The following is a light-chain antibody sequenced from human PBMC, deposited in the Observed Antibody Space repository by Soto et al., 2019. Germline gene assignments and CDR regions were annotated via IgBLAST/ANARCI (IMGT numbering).Light chain of an antibody. J-gene: IGLJ3*02. CDR1: SY. CDR3: TSYVGNAWE. V-gene: IGLV2-8*01. Sequence: QSALTQPPSASGSPGQSVTISCTATSYVSWYQQHPGKAPKLLIYEVRKRPSGVPDRFYGSTSGNTASLTVSGLQAEDEADYYCTSYVGNAWEFGGGTKLTVL. CDR2: EVR.